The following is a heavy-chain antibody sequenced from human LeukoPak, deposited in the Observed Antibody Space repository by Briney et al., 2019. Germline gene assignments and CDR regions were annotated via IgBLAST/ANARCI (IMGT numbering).Heavy chain of an antibody. CDR2: IYPGDSNT. Sequence: GESLKISCKGSGYSFTSYWIGWVRPLPGKGLEWMGIIYPGDSNTRYSPSFQGQVTISADKSISTAYLQWSSLKASDTAMYYCARRPDYYDSSGYYFDYWGQGTLVTVSS. V-gene: IGHV5-51*01. J-gene: IGHJ4*02. D-gene: IGHD3-22*01. CDR3: ARRPDYYDSSGYYFDY. CDR1: GYSFTSYW.